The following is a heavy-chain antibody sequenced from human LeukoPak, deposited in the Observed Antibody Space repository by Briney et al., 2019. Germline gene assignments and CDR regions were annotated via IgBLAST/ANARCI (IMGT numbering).Heavy chain of an antibody. D-gene: IGHD3-9*01. CDR2: IYYSGST. V-gene: IGHV4-39*01. CDR3: ASLLRYFDWLLYGPYGMDV. Sequence: PSETLSLTCSVSGGSITNSRWYWGWLRQPPGKGLEWIGSIYYSGSTYYNPSLKSRVTISVDTSKNQFSLKLSSVTAADTAVYYCASLLRYFDWLLYGPYGMDVWGQGTTVTVSS. J-gene: IGHJ6*02. CDR1: GGSITNSRWY.